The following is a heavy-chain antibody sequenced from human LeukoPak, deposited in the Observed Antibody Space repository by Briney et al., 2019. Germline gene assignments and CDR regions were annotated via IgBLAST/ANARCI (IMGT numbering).Heavy chain of an antibody. Sequence: ASVKVSCKTSGYSFTDYYMDWVRQAPGQGLEWMGWINPKSGGTSSAQKFQGRVTMTRDTSITTVYMEVSWLTSDDTAIYYCARADRLDGGPYLIGPWGQGTLVTVSS. V-gene: IGHV1-2*02. CDR2: INPKSGGT. CDR3: ARADRLDGGPYLIGP. J-gene: IGHJ5*02. D-gene: IGHD2-21*01. CDR1: GYSFTDYY.